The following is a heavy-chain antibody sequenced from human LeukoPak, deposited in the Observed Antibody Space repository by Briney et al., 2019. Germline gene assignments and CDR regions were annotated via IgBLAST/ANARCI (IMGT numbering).Heavy chain of an antibody. CDR2: ISGSGGST. CDR3: ANIPRGAATAPLGY. J-gene: IGHJ4*02. D-gene: IGHD6-13*01. Sequence: GGSLRLSCAASRFTFSNYAMSWVRQAPGKGLEWVSAISGSGGSTDYADSVKGRFTISRDNSKNTLYLQMNSLRAEDTAVYYCANIPRGAATAPLGYWGQGTLVTVSS. V-gene: IGHV3-23*01. CDR1: RFTFSNYA.